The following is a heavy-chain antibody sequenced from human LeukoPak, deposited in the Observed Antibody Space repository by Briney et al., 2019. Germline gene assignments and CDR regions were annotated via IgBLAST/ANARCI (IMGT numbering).Heavy chain of an antibody. CDR1: GYSISSGYD. D-gene: IGHD2-21*02. CDR3: ARVREASCGGDCYSYYFDY. V-gene: IGHV4-38-2*02. J-gene: IGHJ4*02. Sequence: SDTLSLTCIVSGYSISSGYDWGSIRQPPGKGLEWICSIYHSGSSLYNPSLKSLHTISVNTSKNHFSLKLRSVTHADTAVYYCARVREASCGGDCYSYYFDYWGQGTLVTVSS. CDR2: IYHSGSS.